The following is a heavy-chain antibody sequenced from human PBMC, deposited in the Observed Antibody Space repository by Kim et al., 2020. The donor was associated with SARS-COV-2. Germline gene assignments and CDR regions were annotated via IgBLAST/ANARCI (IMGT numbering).Heavy chain of an antibody. J-gene: IGHJ3*02. D-gene: IGHD3-3*01. Sequence: KGRFTSSRDNAKNSRYLQMNSLRAEDTAVYYCARVRRITVFGVVIFDAFDIWGQGTMVTVSS. V-gene: IGHV3-11*01. CDR3: ARVRRITVFGVVIFDAFDI.